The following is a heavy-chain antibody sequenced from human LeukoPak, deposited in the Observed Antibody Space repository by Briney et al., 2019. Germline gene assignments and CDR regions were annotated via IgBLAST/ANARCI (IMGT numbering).Heavy chain of an antibody. Sequence: GASVKVSCKTSGYTLTGYYMHWVRQAPGQGLEWMGWINPNSGGTNYAQKFQGRVTMTRDTSISTAYMELSRLRSEDTAVYYCATDRMSRVGFDYWGQGTLVTVSS. V-gene: IGHV1-2*02. CDR2: INPNSGGT. J-gene: IGHJ4*02. CDR1: GYTLTGYY. CDR3: ATDRMSRVGFDY. D-gene: IGHD2-15*01.